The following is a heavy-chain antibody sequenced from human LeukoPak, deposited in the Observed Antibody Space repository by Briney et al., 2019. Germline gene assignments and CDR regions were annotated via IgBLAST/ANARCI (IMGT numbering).Heavy chain of an antibody. CDR2: IIPILGTA. CDR1: GGTFSSYA. V-gene: IGHV1-69*13. Sequence: SVKVSCKASGGTFSSYAISWVRQAPGQGLEWMGGIIPILGTANYAQKFQGRVTITADESTSTAYMELSSLRSEDTAVYYCARDGPYSPTPFLTDYYYYYGMDVWGQGTTVTVSS. J-gene: IGHJ6*02. D-gene: IGHD6-13*01. CDR3: ARDGPYSPTPFLTDYYYYYGMDV.